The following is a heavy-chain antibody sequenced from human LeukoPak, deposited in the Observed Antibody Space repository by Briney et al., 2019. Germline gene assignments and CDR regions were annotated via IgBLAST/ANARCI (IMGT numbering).Heavy chain of an antibody. J-gene: IGHJ4*02. Sequence: GSLRLSCAASGFTFDDYTMHWVRQAPGKGLEWVANIKQDGSEKYYVDSVKGRFTISRDNAKNSLYLQMNSLRAEDTAVYYCARDQILSSGSDYWGQGTLVTVSS. CDR2: IKQDGSEK. D-gene: IGHD3-22*01. V-gene: IGHV3-7*01. CDR1: GFTFDDYT. CDR3: ARDQILSSGSDY.